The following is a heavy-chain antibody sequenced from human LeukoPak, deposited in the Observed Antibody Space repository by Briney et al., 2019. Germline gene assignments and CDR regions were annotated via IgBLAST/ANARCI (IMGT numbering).Heavy chain of an antibody. Sequence: ASVKVSCKASGYTFTSYDINWVRQATGQGLEWMGWMNPNSGNTGYAQKFQGRVTMTRNTSISTAYMELSSLRSEDTAVYYCARARTTMVRGVIISRGSWFDPWGQGTLVTVSS. J-gene: IGHJ5*02. V-gene: IGHV1-8*01. D-gene: IGHD3-10*01. CDR3: ARARTTMVRGVIISRGSWFDP. CDR1: GYTFTSYD. CDR2: MNPNSGNT.